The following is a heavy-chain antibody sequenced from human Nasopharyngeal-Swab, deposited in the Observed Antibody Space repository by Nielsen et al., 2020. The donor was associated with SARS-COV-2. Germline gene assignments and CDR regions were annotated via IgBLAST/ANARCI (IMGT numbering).Heavy chain of an antibody. CDR2: IYYSGGT. CDR3: AREVDDYGDYPGSLVFDY. V-gene: IGHV4-59*01. Sequence: RQAPGKGLEWIGYIYYSGGTNYNPSLKNRVTISVDTSKNQFSLKLSSVTAADTAVYYCAREVDDYGDYPGSLVFDYWGQGTLVTVSS. D-gene: IGHD4-17*01. J-gene: IGHJ4*02.